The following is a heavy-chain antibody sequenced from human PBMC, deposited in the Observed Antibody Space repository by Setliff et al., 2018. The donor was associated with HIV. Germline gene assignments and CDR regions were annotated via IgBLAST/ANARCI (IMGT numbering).Heavy chain of an antibody. CDR2: VYYSGST. D-gene: IGHD6-13*01. Sequence: SETLSLTCTVSNGSASSNYYYWGWIRQPPGKGLQWIGNVYYSGSTYYTPSFRGRVTISVDSSKNQFSLKLTSVTAADTAIYFCARRRKFGAAAAGPMDYWGQGTLVTVSS. V-gene: IGHV4-39*01. J-gene: IGHJ4*01. CDR3: ARRRKFGAAAAGPMDY. CDR1: NGSASSNYYY.